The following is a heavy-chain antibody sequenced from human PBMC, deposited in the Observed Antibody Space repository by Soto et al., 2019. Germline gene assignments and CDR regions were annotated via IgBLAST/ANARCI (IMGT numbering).Heavy chain of an antibody. CDR2: ISYDGNNK. CDR3: ARDHGMFLSYYYYGMDV. D-gene: IGHD3-10*02. V-gene: IGHV3-30-3*01. Sequence: GGSLRLSCAASGFTFSRFSMHWVRQAPGKGLAWVAVISYDGNNKHFAESVKGRFSISRDDSKNTLYLEMNNLRGDDSAVYYCARDHGMFLSYYYYGMDVWGQGTTVTVSS. J-gene: IGHJ6*02. CDR1: GFTFSRFS.